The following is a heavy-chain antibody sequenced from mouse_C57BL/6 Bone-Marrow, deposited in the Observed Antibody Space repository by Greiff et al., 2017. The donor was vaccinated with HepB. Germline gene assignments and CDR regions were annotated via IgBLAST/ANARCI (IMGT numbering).Heavy chain of an antibody. CDR1: GYSITSCYY. CDR2: ISYDGSN. J-gene: IGHJ1*03. V-gene: IGHV3-6*01. CDR3: ASGGYDYDRYFDD. D-gene: IGHD2-4*01. Sequence: EVKLMESGPGLVKPAQSLSLTCAVTGYSITSCYYWYWIRQPPGNIQEWMGYISYDGSNKYNPSLKNRITITRDTSKNQFVLTLTSVTTEDTATYSCASGGYDYDRYFDDWGTGTTVTVSS.